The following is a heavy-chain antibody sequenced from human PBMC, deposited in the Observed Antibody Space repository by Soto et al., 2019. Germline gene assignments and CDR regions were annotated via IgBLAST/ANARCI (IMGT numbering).Heavy chain of an antibody. Sequence: QVQLVQSGAEVMKPGSSVKVSCKASGGTFSSYAISWVRQAPGQGLEWMGGIIPIFGTANYAQKFQGRVTITADESTSTAYMELSSLRSEDTAVYYCARNSDEWLSTNAVYYYYYGMDVWGQGTTVTVSS. D-gene: IGHD3-3*01. CDR1: GGTFSSYA. J-gene: IGHJ6*02. CDR2: IIPIFGTA. CDR3: ARNSDEWLSTNAVYYYYYGMDV. V-gene: IGHV1-69*01.